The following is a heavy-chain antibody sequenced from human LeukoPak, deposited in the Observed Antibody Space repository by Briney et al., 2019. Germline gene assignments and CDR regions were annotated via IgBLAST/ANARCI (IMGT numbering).Heavy chain of an antibody. CDR3: AKSGGDSCYSFSSI. Sequence: SGGSLRLSCAASGFTFSDYYMSWIRQAPGKGLEWVSYISSSGSTIYYADSVKGRFTISRDNAKNSLYLQMNSLRAEDTAVYYCAKSGGDSCYSFSSIWGQGTLVTVSS. CDR1: GFTFSDYY. J-gene: IGHJ4*02. V-gene: IGHV3-11*01. CDR2: ISSSGSTI. D-gene: IGHD2-15*01.